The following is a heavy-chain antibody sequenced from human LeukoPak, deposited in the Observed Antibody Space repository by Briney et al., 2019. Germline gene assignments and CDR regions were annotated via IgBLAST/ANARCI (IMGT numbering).Heavy chain of an antibody. J-gene: IGHJ4*02. V-gene: IGHV1-2*02. CDR1: GYTFTAQY. CDR2: INPNNGDT. CDR3: ASYPRSIPTPPFDY. Sequence: ASVKVSCKASGYTFTAQYMHWVRQAPGQGLEWMGWINPNNGDTKYAQSFLGRVTMTRDTSTTTAYMELSSLISDDTAVYFCASYPRSIPTPPFDYWGQGTLVTVSS. D-gene: IGHD2-21*01.